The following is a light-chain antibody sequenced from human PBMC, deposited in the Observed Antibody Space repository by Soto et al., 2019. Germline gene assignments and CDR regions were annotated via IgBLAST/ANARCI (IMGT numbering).Light chain of an antibody. J-gene: IGKJ1*01. CDR1: QSVSSN. Sequence: ETVMTQSPATLSVSPGERATLSCRASQSVSSNLAWYQQKPGQAPRLLIYGASTRATGIPARFSGSGSGTEFTLTISSLQSEDFAVYSCQQYNNWPPWTFGHGTKVE. CDR2: GAS. CDR3: QQYNNWPPWT. V-gene: IGKV3-15*01.